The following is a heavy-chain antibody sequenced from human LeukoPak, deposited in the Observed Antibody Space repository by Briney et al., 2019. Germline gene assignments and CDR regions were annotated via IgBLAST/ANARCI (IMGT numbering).Heavy chain of an antibody. D-gene: IGHD3-3*01. CDR2: FYSSGST. V-gene: IGHV3-53*01. CDR1: GFTVSSNY. Sequence: GGSLRLSCAASGFTVSSNYMSWVRQAPGKGLEWVSIFYSSGSTYYADSVKGRFTISRDNSKNTLYLQMNSLRAEDTAVYYCAKGLDFWSGPSDYWGQGTLVTVSS. J-gene: IGHJ4*02. CDR3: AKGLDFWSGPSDY.